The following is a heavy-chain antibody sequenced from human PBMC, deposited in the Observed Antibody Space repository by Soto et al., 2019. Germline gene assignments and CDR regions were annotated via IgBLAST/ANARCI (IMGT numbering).Heavy chain of an antibody. Sequence: GGSLRLSCAASGFTFSSYNMHWVRQAPGKGLEWVSSISSTNIIYYADSVKGRFTISRDNAKNLLFLQMNSLRAEDTAVYFCASRLAATTGYDYWGQGTLVTVSS. CDR1: GFTFSSYN. D-gene: IGHD5-12*01. CDR2: ISSTNII. V-gene: IGHV3-48*01. CDR3: ASRLAATTGYDY. J-gene: IGHJ4*02.